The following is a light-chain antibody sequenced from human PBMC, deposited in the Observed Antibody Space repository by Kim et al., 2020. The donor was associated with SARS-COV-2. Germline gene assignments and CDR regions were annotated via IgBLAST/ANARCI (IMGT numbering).Light chain of an antibody. CDR2: DAS. CDR1: QSISSS. CDR3: QQYYGDSATT. V-gene: IGKV1-5*01. J-gene: IGKJ2*01. Sequence: DIQMTQSPSTLSTSVGDRVTITCRASQSISSSLAWFQQKPGKAPKLLIYDASTLESGVPSRFRGSGSGTDFTLTIASLQPDDFATYFCQQYYGDSATTFGQGTKLEI.